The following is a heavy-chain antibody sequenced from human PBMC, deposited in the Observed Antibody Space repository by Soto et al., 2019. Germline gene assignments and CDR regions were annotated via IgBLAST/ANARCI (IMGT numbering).Heavy chain of an antibody. CDR1: GGSISSGGYY. V-gene: IGHV4-31*03. Sequence: QVQLQESGPGLVKPSQTLSLTCTVSGGSISSGGYYWSWIRQHPGKGLEWIGYIYYSGSTYYNPSLKSRGTISVDTSKYLFSLKLGSVTAADTAVYSCARDDRYCTNGVCSRYNWFYPWGQGTMVTVSS. J-gene: IGHJ5*02. CDR3: ARDDRYCTNGVCSRYNWFYP. CDR2: IYYSGST. D-gene: IGHD2-8*01.